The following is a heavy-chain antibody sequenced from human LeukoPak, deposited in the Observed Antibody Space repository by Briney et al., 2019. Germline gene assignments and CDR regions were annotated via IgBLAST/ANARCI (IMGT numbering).Heavy chain of an antibody. Sequence: PGGSLRLSCAASGFTFSSYGMHWVRQAPGKGLEWVAVISYDGSNKYYADSVKGRFTISRDNSKNTLYLQMNSLRAEDTAVYYCAKDQAVAGPTGFDYWGQGTLVTVSS. J-gene: IGHJ4*02. D-gene: IGHD6-19*01. CDR3: AKDQAVAGPTGFDY. CDR1: GFTFSSYG. V-gene: IGHV3-30*18. CDR2: ISYDGSNK.